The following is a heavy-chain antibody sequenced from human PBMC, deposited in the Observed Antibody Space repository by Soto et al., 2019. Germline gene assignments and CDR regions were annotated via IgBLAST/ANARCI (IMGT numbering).Heavy chain of an antibody. CDR2: ISFSGYTT. V-gene: IGHV3-23*01. CDR1: GFTFRNYD. D-gene: IGHD1-26*01. J-gene: IGHJ3*02. CDR3: AKDRSPYMDAFDI. Sequence: GGSLRLSCAVFGFTFRNYDMSRVRQAPGKGPEWVSGISFSGYTTYYADSVKGRFTISRDNSKNTLSLQMDSLRAEDTAIYYCAKDRSPYMDAFDIWGQGTMVTVSS.